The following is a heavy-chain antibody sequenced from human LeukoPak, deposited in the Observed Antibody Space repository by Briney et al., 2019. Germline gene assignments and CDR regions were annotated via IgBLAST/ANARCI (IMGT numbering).Heavy chain of an antibody. D-gene: IGHD6-19*01. CDR3: ARDRSGDTSGWYTSLDF. CDR2: IYSSGKT. J-gene: IGHJ4*02. CDR1: GGSFSSYY. V-gene: IGHV4-4*07. Sequence: SETLSLTCTVSGGSFSSYYWSWIRQPAGKGLEWIGRIYSSGKTNYNPSLKSRVTMSVDTSKNQFSLKLSSVTAADTAVYYCARDRSGDTSGWYTSLDFWGQGTLVTVSS.